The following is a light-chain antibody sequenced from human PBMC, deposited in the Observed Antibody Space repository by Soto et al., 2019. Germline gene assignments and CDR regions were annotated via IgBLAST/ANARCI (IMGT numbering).Light chain of an antibody. V-gene: IGLV2-23*01. J-gene: IGLJ2*01. CDR1: SSDVGSYDL. Sequence: QSVLTQPASVSGSPGQSITISCTGTSSDVGSYDLVSWYQQRPGEAPTVIIFEANRRPSGVSNRFSGSKSGNTASLTISGLRPDDEADYFCCSYAGSSTYVIFGGGTKVTVL. CDR3: CSYAGSSTYVI. CDR2: EAN.